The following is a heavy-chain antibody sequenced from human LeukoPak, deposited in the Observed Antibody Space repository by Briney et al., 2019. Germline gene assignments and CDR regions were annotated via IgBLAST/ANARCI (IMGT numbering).Heavy chain of an antibody. CDR1: GFTFSSHG. CDR2: IWYDGSKK. Sequence: GRSLRLSCAASGFTFSSHGMHWVRQAPGKGLEWVAPIWYDGSKKYYADSVKGRFTISRDDSKNTLYLQMNSLRAEDTAMYYCAKDLSYGSNWFDPWGQGTLVTVSS. D-gene: IGHD5-18*01. CDR3: AKDLSYGSNWFDP. J-gene: IGHJ5*02. V-gene: IGHV3-33*06.